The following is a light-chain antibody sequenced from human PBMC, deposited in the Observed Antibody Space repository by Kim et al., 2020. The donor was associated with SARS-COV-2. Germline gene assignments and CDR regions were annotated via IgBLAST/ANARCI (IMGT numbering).Light chain of an antibody. Sequence: DIQMTQSPSTLSASAGDTVTITCRASQSISIWLAWYQQKPGKPPKLLIYKASTLEGGVPSRFSGSGSGTDFTLTITSLQPDDSATYYCQQYNTLWTFGQGTKVDIK. J-gene: IGKJ1*01. CDR1: QSISIW. CDR3: QQYNTLWT. V-gene: IGKV1-5*03. CDR2: KAS.